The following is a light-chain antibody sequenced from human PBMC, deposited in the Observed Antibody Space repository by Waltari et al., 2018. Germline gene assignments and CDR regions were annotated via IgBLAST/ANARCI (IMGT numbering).Light chain of an antibody. Sequence: QNVLTQSPSVSGAPGHRVPISCTGSSPNVGAGSDVPWHHQLPGTAPKLLIYGNTNRPSGVPDRFPAAKSGTSASLAITALQAEDEADYYCQSYDSSLSGWVFGGGTKLTVL. J-gene: IGLJ3*02. CDR3: QSYDSSLSGWV. V-gene: IGLV1-40*01. CDR1: SPNVGAGSD. CDR2: GNT.